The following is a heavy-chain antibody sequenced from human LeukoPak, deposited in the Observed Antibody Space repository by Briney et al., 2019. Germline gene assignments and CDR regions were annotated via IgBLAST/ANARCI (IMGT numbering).Heavy chain of an antibody. CDR1: GFCFSASS. J-gene: IGHJ4*02. Sequence: GGSLRLSCDASGFCFSASSMNWIRQAPGKGLEWVSSIFGDGPGLYYADSVKGRFTISRDNGKNSVYLVMNSLRDDDTAVYYCTSEGGSTDAGFWGQGTLVTVSS. CDR3: TSEGGSTDAGF. V-gene: IGHV3-21*06. D-gene: IGHD5/OR15-5a*01. CDR2: IFGDGPGL.